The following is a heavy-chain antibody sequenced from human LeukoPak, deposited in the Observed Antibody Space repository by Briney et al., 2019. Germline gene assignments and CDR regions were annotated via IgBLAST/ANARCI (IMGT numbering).Heavy chain of an antibody. CDR1: GYTFTGYY. Sequence: GASVKVSCKASGYTFTGYYMHWVRQAPGQGLEWMGRINPNSGGTNYAQKFQGRVTMTRDTSISTAYMELSRLRSDDTAVYYCARGRGYSYGYFDYWGQGTLVTVSS. D-gene: IGHD5-18*01. CDR2: INPNSGGT. V-gene: IGHV1-2*06. J-gene: IGHJ4*02. CDR3: ARGRGYSYGYFDY.